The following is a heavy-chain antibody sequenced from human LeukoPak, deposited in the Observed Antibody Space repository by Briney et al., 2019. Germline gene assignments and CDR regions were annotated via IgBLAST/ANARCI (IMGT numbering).Heavy chain of an antibody. Sequence: AGGSLRLSCAASGFTFSSYAMSWVRQAPGKGLEWVSAISGSGGSTYYADSVKGRFTISRDNSKNTLYLQMNSLRAEDTAVYYCARSGRITMIVVVIYDAFDIWGQGTMVTVSS. D-gene: IGHD3-22*01. V-gene: IGHV3-23*01. CDR1: GFTFSSYA. CDR3: ARSGRITMIVVVIYDAFDI. J-gene: IGHJ3*02. CDR2: ISGSGGST.